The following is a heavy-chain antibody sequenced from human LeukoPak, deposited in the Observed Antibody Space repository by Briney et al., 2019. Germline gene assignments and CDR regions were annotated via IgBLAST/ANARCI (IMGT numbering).Heavy chain of an antibody. J-gene: IGHJ4*02. V-gene: IGHV3-21*01. D-gene: IGHD2-15*01. CDR2: ISSSSYI. CDR3: AGGGGYCSGGSCYLYYFDY. Sequence: EGSLRLSCAASGFTFSSYSMNWVRQAPGKGLEWVSSISSSSYIYYADSVKGRFTISRDNAKNSLYLQMNSLRAEDTAVYYCAGGGGYCSGGSCYLYYFDYWGQGTLVTVSS. CDR1: GFTFSSYS.